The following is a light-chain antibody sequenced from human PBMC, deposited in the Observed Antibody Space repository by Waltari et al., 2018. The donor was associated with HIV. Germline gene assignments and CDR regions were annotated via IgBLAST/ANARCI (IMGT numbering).Light chain of an antibody. CDR3: GTWDSSLSAYVV. Sequence: IGSNYVSWYQQLPGTAPKLLIYDNNKRPSGIPDRFSGSKSGTSATLGITGLQTGDEADYYCGTWDSSLSAYVVFGGGTKLTVL. CDR1: IGSNY. J-gene: IGLJ2*01. CDR2: DNN. V-gene: IGLV1-51*01.